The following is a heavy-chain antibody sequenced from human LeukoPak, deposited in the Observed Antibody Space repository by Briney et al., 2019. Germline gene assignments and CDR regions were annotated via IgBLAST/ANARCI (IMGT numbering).Heavy chain of an antibody. V-gene: IGHV3-23*01. CDR3: ARDVGRGDYIPLDY. J-gene: IGHJ4*02. Sequence: PGGSLRLSCAASGFTFSSYAMSWVRQAPGKGLEWVSGISSSGGSTYYADSGKGRFTISRDNSKNTLYLQMNSLRAEDTAVYYCARDVGRGDYIPLDYWGQGTLVTVSS. D-gene: IGHD4-17*01. CDR2: ISSSGGST. CDR1: GFTFSSYA.